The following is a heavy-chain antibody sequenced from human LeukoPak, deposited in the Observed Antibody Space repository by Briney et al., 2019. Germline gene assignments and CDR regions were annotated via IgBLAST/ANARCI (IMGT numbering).Heavy chain of an antibody. CDR1: GYTFTSYD. CDR2: MNPNSGNT. V-gene: IGHV1-8*01. J-gene: IGHJ4*02. D-gene: IGHD3-3*01. Sequence: GASVKVSCKASGYTFTSYDINWVRQATGQGPEWMGWMNPNSGNTGYAQKFQGRVTMTRNTSISTAYMELSSLRSEDTAVYYCARNLITIFGVVIQAFAYWGQGTLVTVSS. CDR3: ARNLITIFGVVIQAFAY.